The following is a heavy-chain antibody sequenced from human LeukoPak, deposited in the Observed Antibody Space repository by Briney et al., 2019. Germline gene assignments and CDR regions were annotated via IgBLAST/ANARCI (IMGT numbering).Heavy chain of an antibody. CDR3: ARVAHDYTVYPLRPLDLDY. J-gene: IGHJ4*02. Sequence: GGSLRLSCAASGFTFSDYYMSWIRQAPGKGLEWVSYISSSGSTIHYADSVKGRFTISRDNAKNSLYLQMNSLRAEDTAFYYCARVAHDYTVYPLRPLDLDYWGQGTLVTVSS. D-gene: IGHD2-2*02. CDR2: ISSSGSTI. V-gene: IGHV3-11*04. CDR1: GFTFSDYY.